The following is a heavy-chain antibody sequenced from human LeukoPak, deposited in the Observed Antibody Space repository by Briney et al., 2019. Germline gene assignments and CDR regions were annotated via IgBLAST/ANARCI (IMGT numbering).Heavy chain of an antibody. V-gene: IGHV3-23*01. CDR2: FSGGGDS. CDR3: GKEVEGPFDQKY. J-gene: IGHJ4*02. CDR1: GFTSGIYA. Sequence: GGSLRLSCAASGFTSGIYAVSWVRQAPGKGLEWVSAFSGGGDSYYADSVKGRFTISRDNSKKILYLQMNSLRAEDTAVYYCGKEVEGPFDQKYGGREPLVPVPS.